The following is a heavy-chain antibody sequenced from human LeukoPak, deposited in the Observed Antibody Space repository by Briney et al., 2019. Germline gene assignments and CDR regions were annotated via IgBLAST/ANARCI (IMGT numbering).Heavy chain of an antibody. J-gene: IGHJ4*02. Sequence: ASVKVSCKASDYSFTSYGISWVRQAPGQGLEWMGWVSAYNGNTNSAQKFQGRVTMTTDTSTSTAYMELRRVRSDDTAVYYCAKDCSGGTCYFDYWGQGTLVTVSS. CDR2: VSAYNGNT. D-gene: IGHD2-15*01. CDR3: AKDCSGGTCYFDY. V-gene: IGHV1-18*01. CDR1: DYSFTSYG.